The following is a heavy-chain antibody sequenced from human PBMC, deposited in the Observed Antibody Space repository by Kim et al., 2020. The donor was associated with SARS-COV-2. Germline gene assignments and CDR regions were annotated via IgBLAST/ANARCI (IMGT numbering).Heavy chain of an antibody. V-gene: IGHV1-24*01. CDR2: FDPEDGET. J-gene: IGHJ3*02. CDR1: GFTLTDLS. CDR3: ATAGFYYDSSGYYHAFDI. Sequence: ASVKVSCKVSGFTLTDLSMHWVRQAVGKGLEWMGGFDPEDGETIYAQKFQGRVTMTEDTSTDTAYMELSSLRSEDTAMYYCATAGFYYDSSGYYHAFDIW. D-gene: IGHD3-22*01.